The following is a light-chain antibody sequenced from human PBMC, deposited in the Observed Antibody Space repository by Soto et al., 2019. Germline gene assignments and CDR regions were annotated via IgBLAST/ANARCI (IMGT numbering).Light chain of an antibody. CDR3: QHRGEWPRT. CDR2: GAS. J-gene: IGKJ2*01. V-gene: IGKV3-11*01. CDR1: QSVSNY. Sequence: EIVLTQSPATLSLSPGETATLSCRASQSVSNYLAWYQQKPGQAPRLLIYGASNRATGIPARFTGSGSGTDVILPISSLVPEDFAVYYCQHRGEWPRTFGQGTKLEIK.